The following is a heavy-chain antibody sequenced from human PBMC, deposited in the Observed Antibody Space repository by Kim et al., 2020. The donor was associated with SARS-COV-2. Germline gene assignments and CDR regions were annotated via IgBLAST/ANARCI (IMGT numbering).Heavy chain of an antibody. CDR1: GFTFSSYG. D-gene: IGHD6-19*01. J-gene: IGHJ4*02. CDR3: ARDRGIAVAGTVDY. V-gene: IGHV3-33*05. Sequence: GGSLRLSCAASGFTFSSYGMHWVRQAPGKGLEWVAVISYDGSNKYYADSVKGRFTISRDNSKNTLYLQMNSLRAEDTAVYYCARDRGIAVAGTVDYWGQGTLVTVSS. CDR2: ISYDGSNK.